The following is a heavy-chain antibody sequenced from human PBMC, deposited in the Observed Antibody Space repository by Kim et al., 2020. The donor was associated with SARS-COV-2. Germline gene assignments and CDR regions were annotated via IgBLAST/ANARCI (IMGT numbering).Heavy chain of an antibody. V-gene: IGHV3-43*02. CDR3: SKASGWLPSY. J-gene: IGHJ4*02. Sequence: GGSLRLSCAASGFTFADSVMHWVRQAPGKGLEWVALVSGDGGTTYYAYAVNGRFIISRDNSKDSLFLQMNSLRTDDTAFYYCSKASGWLPSYWGQGTLFTVSP. D-gene: IGHD6-19*01. CDR2: VSGDGGTT. CDR1: GFTFADSV.